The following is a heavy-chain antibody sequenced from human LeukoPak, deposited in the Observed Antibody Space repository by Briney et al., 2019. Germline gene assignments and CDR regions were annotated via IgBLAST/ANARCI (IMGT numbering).Heavy chain of an antibody. V-gene: IGHV4-34*01. Sequence: PSETMSLTCAVYGGSFSGYYWSWIRQPPGKGLEWIGEINHSGSTNYNPSLKSRVTISVDTSKNQFSLKLSSVTAADTAVYYCARIVGNCSSTSCHADYWGQGTLVTVSS. CDR2: INHSGST. CDR1: GGSFSGYY. D-gene: IGHD2-2*01. J-gene: IGHJ4*02. CDR3: ARIVGNCSSTSCHADY.